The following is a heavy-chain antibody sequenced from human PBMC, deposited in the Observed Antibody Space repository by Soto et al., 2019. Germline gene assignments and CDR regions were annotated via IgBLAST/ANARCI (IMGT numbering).Heavy chain of an antibody. D-gene: IGHD3-10*01. V-gene: IGHV1-69*01. J-gene: IGHJ5*02. CDR1: GGTFSSYA. CDR2: IIPIFGTA. Sequence: QVQLVQSGAAVKKPGSSVKVSCKASGGTFSSYAISWVRQAPGQGLEWMGGIIPIFGTANYAQKFQGRVTITADESTSTAYMELSSLRSEDTAVYYCAREPGYYGSGRKPGWFDPWGQGTLVTVSS. CDR3: AREPGYYGSGRKPGWFDP.